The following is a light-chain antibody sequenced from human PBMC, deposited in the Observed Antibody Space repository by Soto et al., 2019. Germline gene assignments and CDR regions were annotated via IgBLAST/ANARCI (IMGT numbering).Light chain of an antibody. Sequence: EIVMTQSPATLSVSPGERATLSCRASQSVSSDLAWYQQKPGQAPRLLIYGASTRATGIPARFSGSGSGTEFTLTISSLQSEDFAVYYCHQYNNWPFTFGPGTKVDFK. V-gene: IGKV3-15*01. CDR3: HQYNNWPFT. J-gene: IGKJ3*01. CDR1: QSVSSD. CDR2: GAS.